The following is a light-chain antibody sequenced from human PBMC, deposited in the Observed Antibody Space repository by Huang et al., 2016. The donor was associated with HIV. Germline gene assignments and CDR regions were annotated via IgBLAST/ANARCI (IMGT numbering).Light chain of an antibody. CDR3: LQDSNYPRT. CDR2: ASS. Sequence: AVQMTQSPSSLSASVGDRVTITCRASQDIRSDLGWYQQKPGKAPELLIYASSTLKSGVPSRFSGSGSGTDFTLTISSLQPEDFATYYCLQDSNYPRTFGQGTKVEIK. CDR1: QDIRSD. V-gene: IGKV1-6*01. J-gene: IGKJ1*01.